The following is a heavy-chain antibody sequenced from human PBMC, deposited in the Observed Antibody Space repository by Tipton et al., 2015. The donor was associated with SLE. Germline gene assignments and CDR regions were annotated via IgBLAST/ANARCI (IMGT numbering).Heavy chain of an antibody. CDR3: ARVSYDWGSTQYYLDY. V-gene: IGHV4-61*05. D-gene: IGHD1-20*01. CDR2: IYYSGNS. J-gene: IGHJ4*02. CDR1: GGSISLTSFN. Sequence: TLSLTCSVSGGSISLTSFNWGWIRQPPGKGLEWIAYIYYSGNSNYNPSLRSRVTVSVDTSKNQFSLRLSSVTAADTAVYYCARVSYDWGSTQYYLDYWGQGTLVTVS.